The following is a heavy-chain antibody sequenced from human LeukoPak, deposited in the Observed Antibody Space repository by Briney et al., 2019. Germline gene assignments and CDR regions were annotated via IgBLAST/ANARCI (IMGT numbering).Heavy chain of an antibody. CDR3: ARHYDSGSYPFDF. CDR1: GGSIRGYF. CDR2: IYSSGST. D-gene: IGHD3-10*01. J-gene: IGHJ5*01. Sequence: SETLSLTCTVSGGSIRGYFWSWMRQPPGKGLEWIGHIYSSGSTTYTPSLQGRVTISLDTSKNQFSLKLSSVTAADTAVYYCARHYDSGSYPFDFWSQGTLVTVSS. V-gene: IGHV4-59*08.